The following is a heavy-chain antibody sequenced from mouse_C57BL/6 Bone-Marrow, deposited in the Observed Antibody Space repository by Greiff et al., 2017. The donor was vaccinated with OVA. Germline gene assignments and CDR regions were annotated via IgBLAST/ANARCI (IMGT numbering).Heavy chain of an antibody. V-gene: IGHV5-2*01. Sequence: EVKLVESGGGLVQPGESPKLSCESNEYEFPSHDMSWVRKTPEKRLELVAAINSDGGSTYYPDTMERRFIISRDNTKKTLYLQMSSLRSEDTALYYCARRGYGSSSYWYFDVWGTGTTVTVSS. D-gene: IGHD1-1*01. J-gene: IGHJ1*03. CDR2: INSDGGST. CDR1: EYEFPSHD. CDR3: ARRGYGSSSYWYFDV.